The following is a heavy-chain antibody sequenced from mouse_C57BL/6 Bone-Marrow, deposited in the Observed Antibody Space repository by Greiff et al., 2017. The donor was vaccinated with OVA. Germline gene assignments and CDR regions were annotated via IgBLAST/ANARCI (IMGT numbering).Heavy chain of an antibody. J-gene: IGHJ1*03. CDR1: GYTFTDYY. Sequence: EVQLQQSGPELVKPGASVKISCKASGYTFTDYYMNWVKQSHGKSLEWIGDSNPNNGGTSYNQKFKGKATLTVDKSSSTAYMELRSLTSEDSAVYYCARDLLGYFDVWGTGTTVTVSS. D-gene: IGHD2-10*01. V-gene: IGHV1-26*01. CDR2: SNPNNGGT. CDR3: ARDLLGYFDV.